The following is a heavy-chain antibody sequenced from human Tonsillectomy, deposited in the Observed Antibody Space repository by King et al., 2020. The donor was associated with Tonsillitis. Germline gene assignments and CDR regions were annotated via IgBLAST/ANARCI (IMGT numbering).Heavy chain of an antibody. CDR2: IRSDGSHQ. CDR1: GFTFSTYG. Sequence: VQLVESGGGVVQPGGSLRLSCAASGFTFSTYGMHWVRQAPGKGLEWVAFIRSDGSHQFYADSVKGRFTISRDNSRNTLYLQMNSLRAEDTAVYYSAKDTRGGYSDYWGQGTLVTVSS. J-gene: IGHJ4*02. D-gene: IGHD3-10*01. V-gene: IGHV3-30*02. CDR3: AKDTRGGYSDY.